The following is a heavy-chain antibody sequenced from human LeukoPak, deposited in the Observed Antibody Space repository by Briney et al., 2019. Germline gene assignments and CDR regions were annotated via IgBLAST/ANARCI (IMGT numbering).Heavy chain of an antibody. CDR3: AGGRDFYDFS. CDR2: INSDGSTR. CDR1: GFTFSSYSSYW. J-gene: IGHJ5*02. V-gene: IGHV3-74*01. Sequence: GGSLRLSCAASGFTFSSYSSYWMHWVRQSPGKGLMWLSRINSDGSTRNYADSVNGRFSISRDNAKNTLYLQMNSLRVEGTAVYYCAGGRDFYDFSWGQGILVTVSS. D-gene: IGHD3-3*01.